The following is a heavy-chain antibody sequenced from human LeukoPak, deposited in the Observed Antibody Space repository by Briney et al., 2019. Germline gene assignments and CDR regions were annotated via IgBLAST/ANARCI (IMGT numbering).Heavy chain of an antibody. V-gene: IGHV1-2*02. J-gene: IGHJ5*02. Sequence: ASVKVSCKASGYTFTGYYMHWVRQAPGQGLGWMGWINPNSGGTNYAQKFQGRVTMTRDTSISTAYMELSRLRSDDTAVYYCARQHYYDRSGYGPWGQGTLVTVSS. CDR1: GYTFTGYY. CDR2: INPNSGGT. CDR3: ARQHYYDRSGYGP. D-gene: IGHD3-22*01.